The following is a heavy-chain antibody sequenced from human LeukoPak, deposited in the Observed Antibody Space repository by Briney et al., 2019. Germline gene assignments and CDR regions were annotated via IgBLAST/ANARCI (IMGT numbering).Heavy chain of an antibody. CDR2: IYYSGST. V-gene: IGHV4-59*08. CDR3: ARLATTVTTNWYFDL. J-gene: IGHJ2*01. CDR1: GGSISSYY. Sequence: SETLSLTCTVSGGSISSYYWSWIRQPPGKGLEWIGYIYYSGSTNYNPSLKSRVTISVDTSKNQFSLKLSSVTAADTAAYYCARLATTVTTNWYFDLWGRGTLVTVSS. D-gene: IGHD4-17*01.